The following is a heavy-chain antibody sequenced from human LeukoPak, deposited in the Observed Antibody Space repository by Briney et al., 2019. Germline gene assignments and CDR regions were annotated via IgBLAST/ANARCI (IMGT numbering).Heavy chain of an antibody. D-gene: IGHD3-10*02. V-gene: IGHV3-74*01. CDR2: INSDGSST. CDR3: ARESETLFDAFDI. J-gene: IGHJ3*02. Sequence: GGSLRLSCAASGFTFSNYWMHWVRQAPGKGLVWVSRINSDGSSTSYADSVKGRFTISRDNAKNTLYLQMNSLRAEDTAVYYCARESETLFDAFDIWGQGTMVTVSS. CDR1: GFTFSNYW.